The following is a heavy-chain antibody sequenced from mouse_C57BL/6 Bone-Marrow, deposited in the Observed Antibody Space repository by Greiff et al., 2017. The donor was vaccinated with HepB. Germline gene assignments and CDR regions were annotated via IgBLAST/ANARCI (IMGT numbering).Heavy chain of an antibody. J-gene: IGHJ2*01. CDR3: ARQGVIVFDY. CDR2: ISSGGSYT. Sequence: EVQLVESGGDLVKPGGSLKLSCAASGFTFSSYGMSWVRQTPDKRLEWVATISSGGSYTYYPDSVKGRFTISRDNAKNTLYLQMSSLKSEDTAMYYCARQGVIVFDYWGQDTTLTVSS. V-gene: IGHV5-6*01. D-gene: IGHD2-1*01. CDR1: GFTFSSYG.